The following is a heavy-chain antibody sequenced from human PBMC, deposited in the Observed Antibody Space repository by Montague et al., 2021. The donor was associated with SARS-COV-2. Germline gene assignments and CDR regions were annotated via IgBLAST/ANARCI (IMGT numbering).Heavy chain of an antibody. J-gene: IGHJ3*02. CDR3: AMSTYYYDSSGSDAFAI. CDR2: IYYSGST. CDR1: GGSISSSSYY. Sequence: SETLSLTCTVSGGSISSSSYYWGWIRQPPGKGLEWIGSIYYSGSTYYNPSLKSRVTISVDTSKNQFSLKLSSVTAADTAVYYWAMSTYYYDSSGSDAFAIWGQGTMVTVSS. D-gene: IGHD3-22*01. V-gene: IGHV4-39*01.